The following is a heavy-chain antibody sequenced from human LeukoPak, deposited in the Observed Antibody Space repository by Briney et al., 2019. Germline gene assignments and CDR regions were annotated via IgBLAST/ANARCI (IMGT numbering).Heavy chain of an antibody. V-gene: IGHV4-39*07. CDR1: GGSISSSSYY. Sequence: SETLSLTCTVSGGSISSSSYYWGWIRQPPGKGLEWIGSIYYSGSTYYNPSLKSRVTISVDTSRNQFSLKLSSVTAADTAVYYCASFRIHYSDSSGYYGYWGQGTLVTVSS. CDR2: IYYSGST. J-gene: IGHJ4*02. CDR3: ASFRIHYSDSSGYYGY. D-gene: IGHD3-22*01.